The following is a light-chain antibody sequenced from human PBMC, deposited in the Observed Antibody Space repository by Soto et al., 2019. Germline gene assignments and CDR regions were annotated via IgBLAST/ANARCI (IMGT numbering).Light chain of an antibody. CDR3: QQYGSSPIT. Sequence: EIVLTQSPGTLSLSPGERPTLSCRSSQSVSSSYLAWYQQKPGQAPRLLIYGAYSRATGITDRFSGSGSGTDFTLTISRLEPEDFAVYYCQQYGSSPITFGQGTRLEIK. CDR1: QSVSSSY. V-gene: IGKV3-20*01. CDR2: GAY. J-gene: IGKJ5*01.